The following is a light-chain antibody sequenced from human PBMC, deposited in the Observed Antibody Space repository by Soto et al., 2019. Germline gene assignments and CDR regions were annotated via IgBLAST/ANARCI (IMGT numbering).Light chain of an antibody. V-gene: IGKV3-11*01. Sequence: EIVLTQSPATLSLSQGERATLSCRASPSFTNYLAWYQQKPGQAPRLLIYGAFNRATGIPARFSGSGSGTDFTLTISSLEPEDFAVYYCQQRNIWPPVTFGQGTRLEI. CDR3: QQRNIWPPVT. CDR2: GAF. J-gene: IGKJ5*01. CDR1: PSFTNY.